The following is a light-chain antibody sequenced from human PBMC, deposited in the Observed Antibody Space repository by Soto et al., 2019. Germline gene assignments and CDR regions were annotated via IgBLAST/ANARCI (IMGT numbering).Light chain of an antibody. CDR2: GAS. CDR1: QSVSSN. Sequence: EIVMTQSPATLSVSPGERATLSCRASQSVSSNLAWYQQKPGQAPRLLIYGASTRATGIPARFSGSGSGTEFTLTISSLQSEGFAVYYCQQHNNWPTWTFGQGTKVDIK. J-gene: IGKJ1*01. CDR3: QQHNNWPTWT. V-gene: IGKV3-15*01.